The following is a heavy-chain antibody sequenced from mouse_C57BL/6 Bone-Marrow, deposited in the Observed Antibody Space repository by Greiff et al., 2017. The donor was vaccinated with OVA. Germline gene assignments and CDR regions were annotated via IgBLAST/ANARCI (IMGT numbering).Heavy chain of an antibody. Sequence: VQGVESGPGLVKPSQSLFLTCSITGFPITSGYYWIWIRQSPGKPLEWMGYITHSGETFYNPSLQSPISITRETSKNQFFLQLNSVTTEDTAMYYCAGGYYDGYPWFAYWGQGTLVTVSA. D-gene: IGHD2-3*01. CDR3: AGGYYDGYPWFAY. CDR1: GFPITSGYY. V-gene: IGHV12-3*01. CDR2: ITHSGET. J-gene: IGHJ3*01.